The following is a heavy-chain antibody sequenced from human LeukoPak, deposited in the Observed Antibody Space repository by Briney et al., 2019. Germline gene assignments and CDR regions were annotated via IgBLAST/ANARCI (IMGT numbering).Heavy chain of an antibody. D-gene: IGHD6-19*01. CDR2: ISGGGITT. V-gene: IGHV3-23*01. CDR1: GFTFSNYA. J-gene: IGHJ4*02. Sequence: GSLRLSCAASGFTFSNYAKSWVSQAPGKGLEWVSTISGGGITTYYADSAKGRFTISRDNSKNTMFLQMNSLRADDTAVYYCPRQSYASGWNPFDYWGQGILVTVSS. CDR3: PRQSYASGWNPFDY.